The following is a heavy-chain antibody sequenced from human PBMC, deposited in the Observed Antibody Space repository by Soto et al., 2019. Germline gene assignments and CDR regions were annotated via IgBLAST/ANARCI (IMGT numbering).Heavy chain of an antibody. Sequence: GGSLRLSCAASGFTFSSYSMNWVRQALGKGLEWVSSISSSSSYIYYADSVKGRFTISRDNAKNSLYLQMNSLRAEDTAVYYCAESSAGVNSWFDPWGQGTLVTVSS. D-gene: IGHD3-10*01. V-gene: IGHV3-21*01. J-gene: IGHJ5*02. CDR3: AESSAGVNSWFDP. CDR2: ISSSSSYI. CDR1: GFTFSSYS.